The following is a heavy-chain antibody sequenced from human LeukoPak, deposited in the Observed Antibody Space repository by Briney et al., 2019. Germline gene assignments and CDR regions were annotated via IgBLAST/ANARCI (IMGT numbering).Heavy chain of an antibody. CDR3: ARGGGDGYNWGFDY. D-gene: IGHD5-24*01. CDR1: GGSFSGYY. Sequence: PSETLSLTCAVYGGSFSGYYWSWLRQPPGKGLEWIGEINHSGSTNYNPSLKSRVTISVDTSKNQFSLKLSSVTAADTAVYYCARGGGDGYNWGFDYWGQGTLVTVSS. J-gene: IGHJ4*02. V-gene: IGHV4-34*01. CDR2: INHSGST.